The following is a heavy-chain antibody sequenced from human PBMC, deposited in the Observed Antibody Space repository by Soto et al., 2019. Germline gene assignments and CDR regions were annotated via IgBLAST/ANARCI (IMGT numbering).Heavy chain of an antibody. J-gene: IGHJ4*02. V-gene: IGHV4-59*01. CDR3: ARDNGEADQGYDY. CDR2: IYYSGST. D-gene: IGHD4-17*01. Sequence: SETLSLTCTVSGGSISNYYWSWIRQPPGKGLEWIGYIYYSGSTNYNPSLKSRVTISVDTSKNQFSLQLSSVTAADTAVYYCARDNGEADQGYDYWGQGTLVTVSS. CDR1: GGSISNYY.